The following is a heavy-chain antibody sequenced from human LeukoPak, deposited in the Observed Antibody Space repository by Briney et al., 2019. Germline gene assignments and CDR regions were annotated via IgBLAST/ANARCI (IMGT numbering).Heavy chain of an antibody. V-gene: IGHV7-4-1*02. CDR3: ARAGCSSTSCYEAPYNWFDP. CDR1: GYTCTSCA. Sequence: SVTLSFKCSGYTCTSCALNWVWQGPGQGLGWVGWGNANTGGPTYAHGSTGRFLSSLDTSVSTAYLQISSLKAEDTAVYYCARAGCSSTSCYEAPYNWFDPWGQGTLVTVSS. CDR2: GNANTGGP. J-gene: IGHJ5*02. D-gene: IGHD2-2*01.